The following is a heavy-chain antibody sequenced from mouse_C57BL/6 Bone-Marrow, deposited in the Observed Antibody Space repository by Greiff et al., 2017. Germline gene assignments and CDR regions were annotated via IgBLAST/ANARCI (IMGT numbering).Heavy chain of an antibody. Sequence: QVQLQQSGAELVRPGASVTLSCKASGYTFTDYEMHWVKQTPVHGLEWIGAIDPETGGTAYNQKFKGKAILTADKSSSTADMKLRSLTSEDSAVYYCTREDYWGEGTTRTVSS. CDR2: IDPETGGT. CDR3: TREDY. J-gene: IGHJ2*01. CDR1: GYTFTDYE. V-gene: IGHV1-15*01.